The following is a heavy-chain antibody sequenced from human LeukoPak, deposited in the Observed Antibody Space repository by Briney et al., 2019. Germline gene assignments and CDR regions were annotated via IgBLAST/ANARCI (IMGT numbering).Heavy chain of an antibody. V-gene: IGHV4-39*01. Sequence: SETLSLTCTVSGGSISSSSYYWGWLRQPPGKGLEWIGSIYYSGSTYYNPSLKSRVTISVETSKNQFSLKLSSVTAADTAVYYCARQSSPLNYFDYWGQGTLVTVSS. J-gene: IGHJ4*02. CDR1: GGSISSSSYY. D-gene: IGHD6-13*01. CDR3: ARQSSPLNYFDY. CDR2: IYYSGST.